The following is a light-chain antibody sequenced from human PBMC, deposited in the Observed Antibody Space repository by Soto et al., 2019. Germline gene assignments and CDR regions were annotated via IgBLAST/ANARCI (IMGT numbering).Light chain of an antibody. J-gene: IGKJ1*01. CDR1: QSVSSK. Sequence: EIVMTQSPATLSVSPGERATLSCRASQSVSSKLVWYQQKPGQAPRLLIYGASTRATGIPARFSGSGSGTEFTLTISSLQSEDFAVYYCQQYKNWPRTFGQGTKVEIK. V-gene: IGKV3-15*01. CDR2: GAS. CDR3: QQYKNWPRT.